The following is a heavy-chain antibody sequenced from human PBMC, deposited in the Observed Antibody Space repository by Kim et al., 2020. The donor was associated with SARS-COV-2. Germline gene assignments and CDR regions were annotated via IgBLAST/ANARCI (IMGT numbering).Heavy chain of an antibody. D-gene: IGHD6-6*01. J-gene: IGHJ4*02. V-gene: IGHV4-31*03. CDR2: IYYSGST. Sequence: SETLSLTCTVSGGSISSGGYYWSWIRQHPGKGLEWIGYIYYSGSTYYNPSLKSRVTISVDTSKNQFSLKLSSVTAADTAVYYCAGAYSSSSPFDYWGQGTLVTVSS. CDR3: AGAYSSSSPFDY. CDR1: GGSISSGGYY.